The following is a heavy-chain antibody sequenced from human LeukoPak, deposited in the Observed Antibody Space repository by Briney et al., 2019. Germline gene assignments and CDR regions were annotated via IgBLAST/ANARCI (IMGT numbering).Heavy chain of an antibody. Sequence: GASVKVSCKASGYTFTSYYMHWVRQAPGQGLEWMGKINPSGGSTSYAQKFQGRVTMTRDTSTSTVYMELSSLRSEDTAVYYCARDPLGVTTSWGYYYGMDVWGQGTTVIVSS. V-gene: IGHV1-46*01. CDR3: ARDPLGVTTSWGYYYGMDV. J-gene: IGHJ6*02. CDR1: GYTFTSYY. D-gene: IGHD4-11*01. CDR2: INPSGGST.